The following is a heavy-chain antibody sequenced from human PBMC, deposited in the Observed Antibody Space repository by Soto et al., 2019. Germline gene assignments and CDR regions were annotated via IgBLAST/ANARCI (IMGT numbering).Heavy chain of an antibody. CDR1: GFAVSSYW. CDR2: IKQDGGEI. V-gene: IGHV3-7*03. J-gene: IGHJ5*02. Sequence: GGSLRLSCAASGFAVSSYWMSWVRQAPGKGLEGVANIKQDGGEIYFVDSVKGRFTISRDNAKNSLYLQMNSLRAEDTAVYYCAGDVYYDSSGYFWFDPWGQGTLVTVSS. D-gene: IGHD3-22*01. CDR3: AGDVYYDSSGYFWFDP.